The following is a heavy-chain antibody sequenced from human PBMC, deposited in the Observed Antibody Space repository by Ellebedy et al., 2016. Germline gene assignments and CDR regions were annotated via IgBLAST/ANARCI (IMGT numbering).Heavy chain of an antibody. V-gene: IGHV3-23*01. Sequence: GGSLRLSCAASGFTFSSYGMSWVRQAPGKGLEWVSGISGSGGSTYSADSVKGRFTISRDNSKNTLYLQMNSLRAEDTAVYYCVKEGSGWSGGWGQGTLVTVSS. J-gene: IGHJ4*02. CDR3: VKEGSGWSGG. D-gene: IGHD6-19*01. CDR1: GFTFSSYG. CDR2: ISGSGGST.